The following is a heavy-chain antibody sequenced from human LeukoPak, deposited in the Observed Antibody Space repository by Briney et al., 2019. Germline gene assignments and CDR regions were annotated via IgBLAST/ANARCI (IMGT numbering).Heavy chain of an antibody. D-gene: IGHD3-10*01. J-gene: IGHJ4*02. CDR3: TRVLAYGSGTPTPHFDY. CDR2: ISYDGSNK. CDR1: GFTFSSYA. V-gene: IGHV3-30-3*01. Sequence: GGSLRLSCAASGFTFSSYAMHWVRQAPGRGLEWVAVISYDGSNKYYADSVKGRFTISRDNSKNTLYLQMNSLKTEDTAVYYCTRVLAYGSGTPTPHFDYWGQGTLVTVSS.